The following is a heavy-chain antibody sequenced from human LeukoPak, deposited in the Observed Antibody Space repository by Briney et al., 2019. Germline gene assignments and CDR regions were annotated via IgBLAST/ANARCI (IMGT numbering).Heavy chain of an antibody. D-gene: IGHD3-22*01. CDR2: SSWNSGSI. CDR3: ATGYYYDSSGYYRSFDY. Sequence: GRSLRLSCAASGFTFDDYAIHWVRQAPGKGLEWVSGSSWNSGSIGYADSVKGRFTISRDNAKNSLHLQMNSLRSEDTAVYYCATGYYYDSSGYYRSFDYWGQGTLVTVSS. CDR1: GFTFDDYA. V-gene: IGHV3-9*01. J-gene: IGHJ4*02.